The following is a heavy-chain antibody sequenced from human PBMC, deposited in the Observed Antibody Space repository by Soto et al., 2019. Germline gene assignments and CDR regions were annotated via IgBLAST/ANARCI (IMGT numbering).Heavy chain of an antibody. CDR3: ARMLGLELTYNWFDP. Sequence: QVQLQESGPGLVKPSETLSLTCTVSGGSVSSGSYYWSWIRQPPGKGLEWFGYIYYSGSTKYNPSLKCRVTISVDKSKNQFSLKLSSVTAADTAVYYCARMLGLELTYNWFDPWGQGTLVTVSS. V-gene: IGHV4-61*01. J-gene: IGHJ5*02. CDR2: IYYSGST. CDR1: GGSVSSGSYY. D-gene: IGHD1-7*01.